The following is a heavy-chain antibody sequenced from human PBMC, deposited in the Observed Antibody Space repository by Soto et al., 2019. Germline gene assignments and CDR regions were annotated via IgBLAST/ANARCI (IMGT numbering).Heavy chain of an antibody. V-gene: IGHV4-30-4*01. J-gene: IGHJ4*02. Sequence: SETLSLTCTVSGGSISSGDYYWSWIRQPPGKGLEWIGYIYYSGSTYYNPSLKSRVTISVYTSKNQFSLKLSSVTAADTAVYYCAREPRPLWGSSGIDYWGQGTLVTVSS. CDR3: AREPRPLWGSSGIDY. CDR1: GGSISSGDYY. CDR2: IYYSGST. D-gene: IGHD6-19*01.